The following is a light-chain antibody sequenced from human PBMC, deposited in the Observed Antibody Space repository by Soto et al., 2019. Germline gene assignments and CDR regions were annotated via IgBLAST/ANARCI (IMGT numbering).Light chain of an antibody. Sequence: QSVLTQPPSVSGAPGQRVTISCTGSSSNIGAGYDVHWYQQLPGTAPNLLIYGNSNRPSGVPDRFSGSKSGTSASLAITGLQAEDEADYYCQSYDSSLSGVFGGGTQLTVL. J-gene: IGLJ3*02. V-gene: IGLV1-40*01. CDR2: GNS. CDR1: SSNIGAGYD. CDR3: QSYDSSLSGV.